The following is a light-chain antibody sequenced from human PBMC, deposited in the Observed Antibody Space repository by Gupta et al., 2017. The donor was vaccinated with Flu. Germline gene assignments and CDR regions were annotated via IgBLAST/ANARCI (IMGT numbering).Light chain of an antibody. V-gene: IGLV2-14*01. CDR2: DVN. CDR1: SSDVGDYNY. Sequence: QSALTQPASVSGSPGQSITISCTGTSSDVGDYNYVSWYQQHPGKAPKLMIYDVNNRPSGVSNRFSGSKSGNTASLTISGLQPEDEADYYCNSYTSSSTRVFGTGTKVT. J-gene: IGLJ1*01. CDR3: NSYTSSSTRV.